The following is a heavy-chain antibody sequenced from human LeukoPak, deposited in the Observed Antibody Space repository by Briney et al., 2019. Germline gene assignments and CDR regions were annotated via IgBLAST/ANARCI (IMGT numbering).Heavy chain of an antibody. CDR2: ISSNGGST. CDR1: GFTFSSYA. CDR3: ARGFPSPDKRPC. J-gene: IGHJ4*02. Sequence: GGSLRLSWAASGFTFSSYAMHWVRQAPGKGLEYVSAISSNGGSTYYANSVKGRFTISRDNSKNTLYLQVGSLRAEDMAVYYCARGFPSPDKRPCWGQGTLVTVSS. V-gene: IGHV3-64*01. D-gene: IGHD3-10*01.